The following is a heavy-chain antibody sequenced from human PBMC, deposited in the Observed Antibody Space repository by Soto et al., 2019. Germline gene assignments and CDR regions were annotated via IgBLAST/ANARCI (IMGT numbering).Heavy chain of an antibody. J-gene: IGHJ4*02. D-gene: IGHD6-19*01. CDR1: GGSISSYY. V-gene: IGHV4-59*08. CDR2: IYDSGST. Sequence: QVQLQESGPGLVKPPETLSLTCTVSGGSISSYYWSWIRRPPGKGLEWIGFIYDSGSTNYNPSLKSRVTISVDTSKNQFSLKLSSVPSADSAGYYWARRPGSGWAYYFDYCGQGTLVTVSS. CDR3: ARRPGSGWAYYFDY.